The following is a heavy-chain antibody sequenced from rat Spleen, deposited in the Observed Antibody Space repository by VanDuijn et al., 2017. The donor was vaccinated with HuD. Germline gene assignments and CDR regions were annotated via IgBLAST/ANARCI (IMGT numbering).Heavy chain of an antibody. CDR1: GFTFNNYW. V-gene: IGHV5-29*01. D-gene: IGHD3-2*01. Sequence: EVELVESGGGLVQPGTSLKLSCVASGFTFNNYWLSWVRQTPGKGLEWVAIISYDGSRIYYRDSVKGRFTISRDNAKNTLYLQMDSLTSEDTATYYGARHEAVPYYVMDVWGQGASVTVSS. CDR2: ISYDGSRI. J-gene: IGHJ4*01. CDR3: ARHEAVPYYVMDV.